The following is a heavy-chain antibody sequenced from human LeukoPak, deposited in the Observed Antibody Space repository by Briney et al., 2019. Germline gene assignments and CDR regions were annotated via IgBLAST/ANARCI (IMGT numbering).Heavy chain of an antibody. CDR1: GFTFSSYA. J-gene: IGHJ4*02. CDR2: ISYDGSNK. CDR3: ARDFEYGGYFV. Sequence: GGSLRLSCAASGFTFSSYAMHWVRQAPGKGLEWVAVISYDGSNKYYADSVKGRFTISRDNAKNSLYLQMNSLRAEDTAVYYCARDFEYGGYFVWGQGTLVTVSS. D-gene: IGHD5-12*01. V-gene: IGHV3-30*04.